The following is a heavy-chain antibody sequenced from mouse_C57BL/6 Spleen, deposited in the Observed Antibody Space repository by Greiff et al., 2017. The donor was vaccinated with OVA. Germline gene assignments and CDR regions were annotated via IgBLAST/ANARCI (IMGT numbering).Heavy chain of an antibody. V-gene: IGHV1-82*01. Sequence: QVQLTESGPELVKPGASVKISCKASGYAFSSSWMNWVKQRPGQGLEWIGRIYPGDGDTNYNGKFMGKATLSADKSSSKAYMQRISLTSENSAVYVCARETVTGDFDYWGQGTTLTVSS. CDR1: GYAFSSSW. J-gene: IGHJ2*01. CDR3: ARETVTGDFDY. CDR2: IYPGDGDT. D-gene: IGHD2-13*01.